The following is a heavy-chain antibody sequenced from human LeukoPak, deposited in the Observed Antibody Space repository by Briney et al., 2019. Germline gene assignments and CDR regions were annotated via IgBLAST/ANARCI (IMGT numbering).Heavy chain of an antibody. CDR1: GYSLTLFS. D-gene: IGHD1-7*01. CDR2: FDPEDGET. J-gene: IGHJ4*02. V-gene: IGHV1-24*01. Sequence: ASVKVSCKVPGYSLTLFSMHWVRQAPGKGGEWMGSFDPEDGETIYAQKFQGRFIMTEDTSTDTAYMELSSLRSDDTALYYCAIEMELRYFDYWGQGTLVTVSS. CDR3: AIEMELRYFDY.